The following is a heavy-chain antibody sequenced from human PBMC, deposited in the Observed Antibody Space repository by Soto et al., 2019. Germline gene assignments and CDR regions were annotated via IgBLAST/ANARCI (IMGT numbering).Heavy chain of an antibody. J-gene: IGHJ5*02. Sequence: ASVKVSCKASGYTFFTYDISWVRQAPGQGLEWMGWISTYSGDTKYAQKFQGRVTMTTDTSTTTAYLELRSLRSDDTAVYYCARHHGPTASENWFDPWGQGTLVTVSS. D-gene: IGHD4-17*01. CDR2: ISTYSGDT. CDR3: ARHHGPTASENWFDP. CDR1: GYTFFTYD. V-gene: IGHV1-18*01.